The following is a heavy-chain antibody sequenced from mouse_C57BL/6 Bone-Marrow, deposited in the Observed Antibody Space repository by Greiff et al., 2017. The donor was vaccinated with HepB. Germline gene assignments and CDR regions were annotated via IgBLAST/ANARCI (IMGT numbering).Heavy chain of an antibody. J-gene: IGHJ4*01. CDR2: INPNNGGT. CDR1: GYTFTDYY. Sequence: EVQLHQSGPELVKPGASVKISCKASGYTFTDYYMNWVKQSNGKSLEWIGDINPNNGGTSYNQKFKGKATLTVDKSSSTAYMELRSLTSEDSAVYYCARKRGLFLYYYAMDYWGQGTSVTVSS. D-gene: IGHD1-1*01. V-gene: IGHV1-26*01. CDR3: ARKRGLFLYYYAMDY.